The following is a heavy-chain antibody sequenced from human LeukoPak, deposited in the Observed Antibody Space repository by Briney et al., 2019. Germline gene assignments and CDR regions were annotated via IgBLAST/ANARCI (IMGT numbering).Heavy chain of an antibody. J-gene: IGHJ3*02. CDR3: AREGLTAFDI. D-gene: IGHD3-16*01. CDR1: GDSISSGSYY. V-gene: IGHV4-61*02. CDR2: IYSSGRT. Sequence: SETLSLTCTVSGDSISSGSYYWSWIRQPAGEGLEWIGRIYSSGRTHYSPSLKSRVAISVDTSKNQFSLKLSSVTAADTAVYYCAREGLTAFDIWGQGTMVTVSS.